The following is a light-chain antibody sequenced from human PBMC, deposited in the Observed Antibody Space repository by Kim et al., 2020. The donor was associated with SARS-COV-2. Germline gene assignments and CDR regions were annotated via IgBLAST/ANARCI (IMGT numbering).Light chain of an antibody. CDR1: QSVSSN. V-gene: IGKV3-15*01. Sequence: SPGERATLSCRASQSVSSNLAWYQQKPGQAPRLRIYGASTRATGIPARFSGSVSGTEFTLTISSLQSEDFAVYYCQQYNNWPPGTFGQGTKVDIK. CDR3: QQYNNWPPGT. J-gene: IGKJ1*01. CDR2: GAS.